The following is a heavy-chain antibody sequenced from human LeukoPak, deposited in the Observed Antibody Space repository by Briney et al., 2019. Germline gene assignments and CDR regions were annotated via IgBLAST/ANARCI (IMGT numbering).Heavy chain of an antibody. CDR3: AKADIVVAPADY. V-gene: IGHV3-33*06. D-gene: IGHD2-2*01. Sequence: PGGSLRLSCAASGFTFSSYGMHWVRQAPGKGLEWVAVIWYDGSNKYYADSVKGRFTISRDNSKNTLYLQMNSLRAEDTAVYYCAKADIVVAPADYWGQGTLVTVSS. J-gene: IGHJ4*02. CDR1: GFTFSSYG. CDR2: IWYDGSNK.